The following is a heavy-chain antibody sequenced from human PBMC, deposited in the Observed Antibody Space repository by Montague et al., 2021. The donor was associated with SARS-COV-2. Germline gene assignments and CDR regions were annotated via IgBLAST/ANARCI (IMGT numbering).Heavy chain of an antibody. CDR3: ARQITMVREPFDS. V-gene: IGHV4-59*08. Sequence: SLVHTVAGDSVSRSYWNWIRQSPGKGLEWIGNIYYYGSVNYNPSLKSRLSISLDTSKNQLSLTLTSVTAADTATYYCARQITMVREPFDSWGQGTLVLVSS. CDR2: IYYYGSV. J-gene: IGHJ4*02. CDR1: GDSVSRSY. D-gene: IGHD3-10*01.